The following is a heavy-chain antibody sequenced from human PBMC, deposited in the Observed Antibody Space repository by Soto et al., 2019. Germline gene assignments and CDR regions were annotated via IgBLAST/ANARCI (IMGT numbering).Heavy chain of an antibody. Sequence: ASVKVSCKASGYTFTGYYMHWVRQAPGQGLEWMGLINPSGGSTNYAQKFQGRVTMTRDTSTSTVYMELSSLRSEDTAVYYCARGLNYYYGMDVWGQGTTVTVSS. V-gene: IGHV1-46*01. CDR3: ARGLNYYYGMDV. J-gene: IGHJ6*02. CDR1: GYTFTGYY. D-gene: IGHD2-21*02. CDR2: INPSGGST.